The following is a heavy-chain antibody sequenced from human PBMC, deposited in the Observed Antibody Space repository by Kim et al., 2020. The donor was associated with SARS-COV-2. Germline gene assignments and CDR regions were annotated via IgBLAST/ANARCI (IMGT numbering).Heavy chain of an antibody. J-gene: IGHJ4*02. V-gene: IGHV5-10-1*01. CDR3: ARLVTGRLDY. D-gene: IGHD7-27*01. CDR2: T. Sequence: TNYHPSFQGHVTISADKSRSTAYLQWSSLKASDTAMYYCARLVTGRLDYWGQGTLVTVSS.